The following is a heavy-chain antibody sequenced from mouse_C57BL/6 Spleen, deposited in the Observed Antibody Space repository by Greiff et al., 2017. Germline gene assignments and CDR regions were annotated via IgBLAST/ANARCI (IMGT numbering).Heavy chain of an antibody. CDR3: AREAASNYDGSKGVDY. Sequence: QVQLQQPGAELVRPGSSVKLSCKASGYTFTSYWMHWVKQRPIQGLEWIGNIDPSDSETHYNQKFKDKATLTVDKSSSTAYMQLSSLTSEDSAVYYWAREAASNYDGSKGVDYWGQGTTLTVSS. J-gene: IGHJ2*01. CDR2: IDPSDSET. D-gene: IGHD1-1*01. V-gene: IGHV1-52*01. CDR1: GYTFTSYW.